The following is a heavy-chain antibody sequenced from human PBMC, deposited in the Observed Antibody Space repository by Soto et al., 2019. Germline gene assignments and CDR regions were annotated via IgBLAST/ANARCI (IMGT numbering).Heavy chain of an antibody. CDR2: INYDGSWT. V-gene: IGHV3-74*01. J-gene: IGHJ3*01. D-gene: IGHD2-2*01. Sequence: EVQLVESGGGLVQPGGSLTLSCTASGFIFSDHWMHWVRQGPGEGLVWVSRINYDGSWTNYADSVKGRSTISRDNAKNTRYLHLNSLRDEDTAVYYCAREDRQSYASRRQSDALDVWGQGTMVSVSS. CDR3: AREDRQSYASRRQSDALDV. CDR1: GFIFSDHW.